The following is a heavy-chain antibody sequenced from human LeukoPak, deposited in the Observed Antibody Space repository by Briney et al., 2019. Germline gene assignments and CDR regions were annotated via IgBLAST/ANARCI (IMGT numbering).Heavy chain of an antibody. Sequence: SETLSLTCTVSGGSISSSSYYWSWIRQPAGKGLEWIGRIYVIGSTNYNPSLKSRVTITMDTSKNRFSLKLSSVTAADTAVYYCAREGWERHHFDHWGQGTLVTVSS. CDR2: IYVIGST. CDR3: AREGWERHHFDH. V-gene: IGHV4-61*02. CDR1: GGSISSSSYY. D-gene: IGHD1-26*01. J-gene: IGHJ4*02.